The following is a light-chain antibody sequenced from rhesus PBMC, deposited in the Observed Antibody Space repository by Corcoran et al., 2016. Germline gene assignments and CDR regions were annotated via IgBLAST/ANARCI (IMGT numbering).Light chain of an antibody. J-gene: IGKJ1*01. CDR3: QQRNSYPRT. CDR2: DAS. Sequence: DIQMTQSPSSLSASVGDRVTITCRASQGISSYLAWYQQKPGKAPKLLIYDASNLQSGVPSRFSGSGSGTDFTLTISSLQPEDFAVYECQQRNSYPRTFGQGTKVEIK. V-gene: IGKV1-38*01. CDR1: QGISSY.